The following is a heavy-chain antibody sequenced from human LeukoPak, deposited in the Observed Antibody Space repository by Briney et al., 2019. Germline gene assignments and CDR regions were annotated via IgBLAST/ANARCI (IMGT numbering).Heavy chain of an antibody. CDR3: ATGVFDSGSYYNFDY. CDR2: IWYDGSNK. D-gene: IGHD1-26*01. J-gene: IGHJ4*02. Sequence: PGGSLRLSCAASGFTFSSFGMHWVRQAPGKGLEWVAVIWYDGSNKYYADSVKGRFTISRDNSKNTLYLQMNSLRAEDTAVYYCATGVFDSGSYYNFDYWGQGTLVTVSS. V-gene: IGHV3-33*01. CDR1: GFTFSSFG.